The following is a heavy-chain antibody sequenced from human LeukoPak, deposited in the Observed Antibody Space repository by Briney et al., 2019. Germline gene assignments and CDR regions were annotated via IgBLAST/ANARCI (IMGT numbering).Heavy chain of an antibody. CDR3: ARDRLEAVTDDDYFDY. V-gene: IGHV3-23*01. Sequence: PGGSLRLSCAASGFTFNNFALHWVRQAPGKGLEWVSGISGPATTSYYADSVKGRFTISRDNSRNTVYLQMNSLRAEDTGVYYCARDRLEAVTDDDYFDYWGQGTLVTVSS. CDR1: GFTFNNFA. D-gene: IGHD2-21*02. J-gene: IGHJ4*02. CDR2: ISGPATTS.